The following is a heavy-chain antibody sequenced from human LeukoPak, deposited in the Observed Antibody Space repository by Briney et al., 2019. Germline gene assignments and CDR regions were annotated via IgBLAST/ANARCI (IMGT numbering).Heavy chain of an antibody. J-gene: IGHJ5*02. CDR1: GGSISRYY. Sequence: SETLSLTCTVSGGSISRYYWSWIRQPAGKGLEWIGRIYSSGSTNYNPSLRSRVTMSVDTSKNQFSLRLSSVTAADTAVYYCARDIYYDDSSGYRNWFDAWGQGTLVTASS. CDR3: ARDIYYDDSSGYRNWFDA. V-gene: IGHV4-4*07. D-gene: IGHD3-22*01. CDR2: IYSSGST.